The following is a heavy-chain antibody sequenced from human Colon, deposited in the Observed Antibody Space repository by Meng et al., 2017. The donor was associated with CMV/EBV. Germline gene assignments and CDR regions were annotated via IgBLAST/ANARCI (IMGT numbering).Heavy chain of an antibody. J-gene: IGHJ4*02. D-gene: IGHD6-13*01. CDR1: GFTFNTFG. CDR2: MRYDGSRE. CDR3: AKDRGIAEAGTRNYYFDP. Sequence: GESLKLSCTASGFTFNTFGMHWVRPAPGKGLEWVAFMRYDGSREHLIDSVKGRFTVSRDNSKTMLYLQMNSLRAEDTEVYLCAKDRGIAEAGTRNYYFDPWGQGTMVTVSS. V-gene: IGHV3-30*02.